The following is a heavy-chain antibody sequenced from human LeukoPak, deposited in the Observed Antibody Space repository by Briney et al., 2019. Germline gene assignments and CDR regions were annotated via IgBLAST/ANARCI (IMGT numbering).Heavy chain of an antibody. D-gene: IGHD2-15*01. CDR3: AREIVVVVAAYDAFDI. Sequence: GGSLRLSCAASGFTFSCYWMSWVRQAPGKGLEWVANIKQDGSEKYYVDSVKGRFTISRDNAKNSLYLQMNSLRAEDTAVYYCAREIVVVVAAYDAFDIWGQGTMVTVSS. J-gene: IGHJ3*02. V-gene: IGHV3-7*01. CDR2: IKQDGSEK. CDR1: GFTFSCYW.